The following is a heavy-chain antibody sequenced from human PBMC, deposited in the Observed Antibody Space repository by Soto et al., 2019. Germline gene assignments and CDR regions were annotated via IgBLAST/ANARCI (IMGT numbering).Heavy chain of an antibody. J-gene: IGHJ5*02. CDR1: GYSISSDYF. D-gene: IGHD5-18*01. V-gene: IGHV4-38-2*01. Sequence: SETLSVTCAVSGYSISSDYFWGWIRQPPGKGLEWIASIYHSGSTFYNPSLKSRVTISVDMSKNQFSLKLTSVIAADTAMYYCARGPGSTAFDPWGQGTLVTVSS. CDR2: IYHSGST. CDR3: ARGPGSTAFDP.